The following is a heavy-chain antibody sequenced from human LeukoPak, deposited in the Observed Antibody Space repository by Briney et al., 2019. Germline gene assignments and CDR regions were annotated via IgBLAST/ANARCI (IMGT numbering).Heavy chain of an antibody. CDR2: IYYSGST. J-gene: IGHJ5*02. Sequence: SETLSLTCTVSGGSISSSDYYWNWIRQPPGKGLEWIGYIYYSGSTYYNPSLKSRVTISVDTSKNQFSLKLSSVTAADTAVYYCARDPKVVAATVSGFDPWGQGTLVTVSS. V-gene: IGHV4-30-4*01. D-gene: IGHD2-15*01. CDR1: GGSISSSDYY. CDR3: ARDPKVVAATVSGFDP.